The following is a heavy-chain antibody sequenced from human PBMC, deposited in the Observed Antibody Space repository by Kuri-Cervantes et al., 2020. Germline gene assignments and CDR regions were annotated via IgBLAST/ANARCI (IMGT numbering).Heavy chain of an antibody. Sequence: ESLKISCTVSGGSVSSSTSYWSWIRQPPGKGLEWIGCFHYTGSTNYNPSLKSRVTISVDRSKNQFSLKLSSVTAADTAVYYCARGRSEAATKGYFDYWGQGTLVTVSS. CDR2: FHYTGST. CDR3: ARGRSEAATKGYFDY. J-gene: IGHJ4*02. CDR1: GGSVSSSTSY. D-gene: IGHD5-12*01. V-gene: IGHV4-61*01.